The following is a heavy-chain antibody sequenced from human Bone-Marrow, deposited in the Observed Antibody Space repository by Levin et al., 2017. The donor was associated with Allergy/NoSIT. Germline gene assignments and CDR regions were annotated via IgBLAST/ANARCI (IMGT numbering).Heavy chain of an antibody. CDR1: GRSITSGNYY. CDR2: MSYSGDS. Sequence: KPSETLSLTCTVSGRSITSGNYYWTWIRQHPGKGLEWLGYMSYSGDSYYNPSLRSRLTISMDTSKNQFSLTLNSLTAADTAVYYCARNWRITVTGVAPTPLTAFDIWGPGTMVTVSS. CDR3: ARNWRITVTGVAPTPLTAFDI. J-gene: IGHJ3*02. V-gene: IGHV4-30-4*08. D-gene: IGHD3-22*01.